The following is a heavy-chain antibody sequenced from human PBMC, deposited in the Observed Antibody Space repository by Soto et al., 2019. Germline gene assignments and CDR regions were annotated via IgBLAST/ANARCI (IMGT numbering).Heavy chain of an antibody. D-gene: IGHD5-18*01. CDR2: IIPIFGTA. V-gene: IGHV1-69*13. Sequence: SVKVACKASGGTFSSYAISWVRQAPGQGLEWMGGIIPIFGTANYAQKFQGRVTITADESTSTAYMELSSLRSEDTAVYYCATSVGYSYGPIGYWGQGTLVTVSP. CDR1: GGTFSSYA. CDR3: ATSVGYSYGPIGY. J-gene: IGHJ4*02.